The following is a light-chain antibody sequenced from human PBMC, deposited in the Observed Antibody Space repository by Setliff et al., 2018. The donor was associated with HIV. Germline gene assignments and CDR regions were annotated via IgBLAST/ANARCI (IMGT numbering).Light chain of an antibody. CDR3: QSNDSSLSGYV. V-gene: IGLV1-40*01. CDR2: GNS. CDR1: SSNIGAGYD. J-gene: IGLJ1*01. Sequence: QSVLTQPPSVSGAPGQRVTISCTGSSSNIGAGYDVHWYQQLPGTAPKLLIYGNSNRPSGVPDRFSGSKSGTSASPAITGLQAEDEADYYCQSNDSSLSGYVFGTGTRSPS.